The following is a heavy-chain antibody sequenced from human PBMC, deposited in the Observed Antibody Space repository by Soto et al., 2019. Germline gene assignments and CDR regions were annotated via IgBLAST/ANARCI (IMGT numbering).Heavy chain of an antibody. CDR3: AKDTKITTYCTSTSCYKFNWFDP. V-gene: IGHV3-23*01. Sequence: XVSLSLSCAASGFTFSSYAMSWVRQAPGKGLEWVSAISGSGGSTYYADSVKGRFTTSRDNSKNTLYLQMNSLRAEDTAVYYCAKDTKITTYCTSTSCYKFNWFDPWGQGTLVTVSS. D-gene: IGHD2-2*02. J-gene: IGHJ5*02. CDR2: ISGSGGST. CDR1: GFTFSSYA.